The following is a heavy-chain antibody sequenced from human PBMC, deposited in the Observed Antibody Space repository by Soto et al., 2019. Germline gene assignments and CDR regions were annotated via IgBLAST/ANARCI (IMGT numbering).Heavy chain of an antibody. V-gene: IGHV3-23*01. D-gene: IGHD2-15*01. CDR3: AKDWVSGSSPY. CDR2: ISGSAGVT. CDR1: GFTFSSNA. J-gene: IGHJ4*02. Sequence: EVQLLESGGGLVQPGGSLRLSCTASGFTFSSNAMSWVRQAPGKGLEWVSSISGSAGVTYYADSGKGRFTISRDNSKNALYLQMNSLRAEDTAVYYCAKDWVSGSSPYWGQGTLVTVSS.